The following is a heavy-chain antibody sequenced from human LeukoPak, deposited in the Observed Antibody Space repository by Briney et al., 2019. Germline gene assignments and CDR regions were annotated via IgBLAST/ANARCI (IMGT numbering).Heavy chain of an antibody. CDR2: ISYDGSNK. V-gene: IGHV3-30*18. D-gene: IGHD6-19*01. CDR1: GFTFSSYG. Sequence: AGGSLRLSCAASGFTFSSYGMHWVRQAPGKGLEWVAVISYDGSNKYYADSVKGRFTISRDNSKNTLYLQMNSLRAEDTAVYYCAKDRSGSGWYCFDYWGQGTLVTVSS. J-gene: IGHJ4*02. CDR3: AKDRSGSGWYCFDY.